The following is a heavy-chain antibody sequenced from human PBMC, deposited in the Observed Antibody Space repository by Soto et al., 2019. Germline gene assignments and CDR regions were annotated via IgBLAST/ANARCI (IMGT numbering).Heavy chain of an antibody. V-gene: IGHV3-23*01. D-gene: IGHD3-22*01. Sequence: LSSAVAEVTSVSYAIISVSKNQGKGLEWVSAISGSGGSTYYADSVKGRFTISRDNSKNTLYLQMNSLRAEDTAVYYCSKEAYDRSGYPLYYFDFLSQGSVV. CDR3: SKEAYDRSGYPLYYFDF. CDR2: ISGSGGST. J-gene: IGHJ4*02. CDR1: EVTSVSYA.